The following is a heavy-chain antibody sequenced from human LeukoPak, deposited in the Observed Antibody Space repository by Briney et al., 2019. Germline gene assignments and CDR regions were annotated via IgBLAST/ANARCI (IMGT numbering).Heavy chain of an antibody. V-gene: IGHV1-46*01. CDR2: INPSGGAT. Sequence: ASVKVSCKASGHTFTRYYMHWVRQAPGQGLEWMGIINPSGGATSYAQKFQGRVTLTRDTSTNTVYMELSSLRYEDTAVYFCARATLSDYYFNYWGQGTLVTVSS. J-gene: IGHJ4*02. CDR1: GHTFTRYY. CDR3: ARATLSDYYFNY.